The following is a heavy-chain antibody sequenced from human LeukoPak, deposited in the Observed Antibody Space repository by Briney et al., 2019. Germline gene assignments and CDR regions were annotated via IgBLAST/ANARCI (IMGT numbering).Heavy chain of an antibody. CDR3: ARGTGYSVFDI. V-gene: IGHV3-74*01. D-gene: IGHD1-26*01. CDR2: INSDGSST. J-gene: IGHJ3*02. Sequence: PGGSLRLSCAASGSIFSSCWMHWVRQAPGKGLVWVSRINSDGSSTSYADSVKGRFTISRDNAKNTLYLQMNSLRAEDTAVYYCARGTGYSVFDIWGQGTMVTVSS. CDR1: GSIFSSCW.